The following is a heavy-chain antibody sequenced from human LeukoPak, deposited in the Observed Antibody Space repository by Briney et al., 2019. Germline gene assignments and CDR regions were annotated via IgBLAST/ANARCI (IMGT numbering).Heavy chain of an antibody. V-gene: IGHV4-34*01. CDR3: ARSLFRIAARPHFDY. CDR2: INHSGST. J-gene: IGHJ4*02. CDR1: GGSFSGYY. Sequence: SETLSLTCAVYGGSFSGYYWSWIRQPPGKGLEWIGEINHSGSTNYNPSLKSRVTISVDTSKNHFSLRLSSVTAADTAVYYCARSLFRIAARPHFDYWGRGTLVTVSS. D-gene: IGHD6-6*01.